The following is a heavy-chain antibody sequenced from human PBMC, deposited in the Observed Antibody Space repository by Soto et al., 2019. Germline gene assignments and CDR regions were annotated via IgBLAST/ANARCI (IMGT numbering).Heavy chain of an antibody. V-gene: IGHV4-4*02. CDR1: GGSISSSNW. D-gene: IGHD5-18*01. Sequence: PSETLSLTCAVSGGSISSSNWWSWVRQPPGKGLEWIGEIYHSGSTNYNPSLKSRVTISVDTSKNQFSLKLSSVTAADTAVYYCARHVADTAMVTIYYYYGMDVWGQGTTVTVSS. J-gene: IGHJ6*02. CDR3: ARHVADTAMVTIYYYYGMDV. CDR2: IYHSGST.